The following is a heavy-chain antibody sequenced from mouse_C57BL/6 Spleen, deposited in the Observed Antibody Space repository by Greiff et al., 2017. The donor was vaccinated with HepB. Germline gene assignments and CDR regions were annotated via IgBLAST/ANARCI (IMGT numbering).Heavy chain of an antibody. Sequence: QVQLQQSGAELMKPGASVKLSCKATGYTFTGYWIEWVKQRPGHGLEWIGEILPGSGSTNYNETFKGKATFPADTSSNTAYMQLSSLTTEDSAIYYCASTVVATDYAMDYWGQGTSVTVSS. D-gene: IGHD1-1*01. CDR3: ASTVVATDYAMDY. CDR2: ILPGSGST. CDR1: GYTFTGYW. J-gene: IGHJ4*01. V-gene: IGHV1-9*01.